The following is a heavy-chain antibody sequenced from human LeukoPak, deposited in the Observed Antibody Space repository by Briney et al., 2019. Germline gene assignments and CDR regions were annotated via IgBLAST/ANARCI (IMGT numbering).Heavy chain of an antibody. V-gene: IGHV3-7*01. J-gene: IGHJ4*02. CDR3: ARDRGWYHADS. D-gene: IGHD6-19*01. CDR2: IKEDGSWK. CDR1: GFTFSSSW. Sequence: GGSLRRSCAASGFTFSSSWMGWARQAPGKGLEWVVNIKEDGSWKHYAVSVQGRFTISRDNAKNSLYLQMNSLRAEDTAVYYCARDRGWYHADSWGQGTLVTVSS.